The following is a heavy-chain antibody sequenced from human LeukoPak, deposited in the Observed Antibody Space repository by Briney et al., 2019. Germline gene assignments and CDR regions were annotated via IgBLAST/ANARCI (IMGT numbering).Heavy chain of an antibody. CDR3: ARTGSGRDYYGMDV. J-gene: IGHJ6*02. V-gene: IGHV4-59*02. Sequence: SETLSLTCTVSGVSVSSYYWSWIRQPPGKGLEWLGCIYSSGSSGYNPSLKSRVTISIDTSKNHFSLNLTAVTAADTAIYYCARTGSGRDYYGMDVWGQGTSVTVSS. CDR2: IYSSGSS. D-gene: IGHD5-12*01. CDR1: GVSVSSYY.